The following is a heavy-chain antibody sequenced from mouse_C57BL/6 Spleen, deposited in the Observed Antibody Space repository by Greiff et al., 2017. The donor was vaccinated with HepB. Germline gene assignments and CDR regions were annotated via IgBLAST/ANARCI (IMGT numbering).Heavy chain of an antibody. D-gene: IGHD3-2*02. Sequence: VQLVESGPGLVAPSQSLSITCTVSGFSLTSYAISWVRQPPGKGLEWLGVIWTGGGTNYNSALKSRLSISKDNSKSQVFLKMNSLQTDDTARYYCARGHSSGYPAWFAYWGQGTLVTVSA. CDR1: GFSLTSYA. J-gene: IGHJ3*01. CDR2: IWTGGGT. V-gene: IGHV2-9-1*01. CDR3: ARGHSSGYPAWFAY.